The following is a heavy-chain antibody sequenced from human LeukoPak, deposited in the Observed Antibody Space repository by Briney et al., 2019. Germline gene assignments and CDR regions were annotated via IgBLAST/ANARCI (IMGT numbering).Heavy chain of an antibody. V-gene: IGHV4-34*01. D-gene: IGHD2-15*01. CDR3: AREGCSGGSCRYYFDY. CDR2: INHSGST. Sequence: PSETPSLTCAVYGGSFSGYYWSWIRQPPGKGLEWIGEINHSGSTNYNPSLKSRVTISVDTSKNQFSLKLSSVTAADTAVYYCAREGCSGGSCRYYFDYWGQGTLVTVSS. J-gene: IGHJ4*02. CDR1: GGSFSGYY.